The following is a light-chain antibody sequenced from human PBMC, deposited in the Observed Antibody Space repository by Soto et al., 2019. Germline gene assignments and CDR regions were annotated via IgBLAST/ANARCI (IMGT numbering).Light chain of an antibody. CDR3: TSYAGTYSFFYV. V-gene: IGLV2-8*01. Sequence: QSALTQPPPPAESPGHSVTISCTGTSSHVGAYNHVSWYQRLPGKAPKLIIYEVSKRPSGVPDRFSGSNSGNTASLTVSGLQAEDEADYYCTSYAGTYSFFYVFGTGTKVTVL. CDR1: SSHVGAYNH. CDR2: EVS. J-gene: IGLJ1*01.